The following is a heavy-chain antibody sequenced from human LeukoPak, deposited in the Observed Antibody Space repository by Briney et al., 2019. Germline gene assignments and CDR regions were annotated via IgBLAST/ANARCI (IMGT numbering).Heavy chain of an antibody. Sequence: ASVKASCKASGGTFSNFALSWVRQAPGQGLEWVGRVLPLFGTANYAQKFQGRVTITADNSTSTGYMELSSLRSEDTAVYYCAGLKVDYSGSAGYYYLDYWGQGTLVTVSS. CDR1: GGTFSNFA. CDR3: AGLKVDYSGSAGYYYLDY. V-gene: IGHV1-69*06. J-gene: IGHJ4*02. CDR2: VLPLFGTA. D-gene: IGHD3-22*01.